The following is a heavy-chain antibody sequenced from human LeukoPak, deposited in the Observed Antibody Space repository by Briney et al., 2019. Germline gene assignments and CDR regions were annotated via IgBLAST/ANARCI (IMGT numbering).Heavy chain of an antibody. CDR3: ARDRYCSSASCYGGDY. V-gene: IGHV3-74*01. CDR2: VGTDGSST. D-gene: IGHD2-2*01. CDR1: GFTFSSYW. Sequence: GGSLRLSCVASGFTFSSYWMHWVRQAPGKGLVWVSRVGTDGSSTSYADSVKGRFTISRDNAKNTLYLQMNSLRAEDTAVYYCARDRYCSSASCYGGDYWGQGTLVTVSS. J-gene: IGHJ4*02.